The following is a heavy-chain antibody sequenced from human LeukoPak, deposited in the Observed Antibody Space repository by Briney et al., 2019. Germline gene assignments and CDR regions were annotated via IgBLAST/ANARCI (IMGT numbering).Heavy chain of an antibody. Sequence: GGSLRLSCAASGFTFSSYSMNWVRQAPGKGLEWVSSISSSSSYIYYADSVKGRFTISRDNAKNSLYLHMNSLRAEDTAVYYCAREASPDYYDSSGYVDYWGQGTLVTVSS. D-gene: IGHD3-22*01. CDR1: GFTFSSYS. CDR2: ISSSSSYI. CDR3: AREASPDYYDSSGYVDY. J-gene: IGHJ4*02. V-gene: IGHV3-21*01.